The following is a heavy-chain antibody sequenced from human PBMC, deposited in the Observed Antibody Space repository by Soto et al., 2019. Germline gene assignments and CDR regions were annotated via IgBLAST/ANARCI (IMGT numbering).Heavy chain of an antibody. Sequence: QVQLVESGGGVIEPGRSQRLSSVASGFTFSSNGIHWVRKAPGKGLEGVAVISSDGSKKYYADSVKGRFTISRDNSKNTLYLQMNSLRAEDTAVYYCAMDLYGGSSRFDYWGQGTLVTVSS. CDR2: ISSDGSKK. CDR3: AMDLYGGSSRFDY. J-gene: IGHJ4*02. CDR1: GFTFSSNG. V-gene: IGHV3-30*03. D-gene: IGHD2-15*01.